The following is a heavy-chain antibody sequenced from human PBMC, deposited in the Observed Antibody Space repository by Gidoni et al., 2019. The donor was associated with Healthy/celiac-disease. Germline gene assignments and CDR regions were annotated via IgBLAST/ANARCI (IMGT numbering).Heavy chain of an antibody. D-gene: IGHD3-3*01. CDR3: ARAPYDPTSAFYYYGMDV. V-gene: IGHV3-7*04. CDR1: GFTYSSYW. J-gene: IGHJ6*02. Sequence: EVQLVESGGGLVQPGGSLRLSCAASGFTYSSYWMSWVRQAPGKGLEWVANIKQDGSEKYYVDSVKGRFTISRDNAKNSLYLQMNSLRAEDTAVYYCARAPYDPTSAFYYYGMDVWGQGTTVTVSS. CDR2: IKQDGSEK.